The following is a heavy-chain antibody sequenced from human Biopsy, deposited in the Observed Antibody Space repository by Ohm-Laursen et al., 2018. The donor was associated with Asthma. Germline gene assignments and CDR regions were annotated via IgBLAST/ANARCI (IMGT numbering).Heavy chain of an antibody. Sequence: SLRLSCTASGFSSNSYGMHWVRQAPGKGLEWVAVMSFDGRQTYHADSVKGRFTISRDNSKNTLYLQMNSLRAEDTAVYYCAKERYYDFWSGYPIWGQGTMVTVSS. D-gene: IGHD3-3*01. CDR2: MSFDGRQT. V-gene: IGHV3-30*18. CDR3: AKERYYDFWSGYPI. J-gene: IGHJ3*02. CDR1: GFSSNSYG.